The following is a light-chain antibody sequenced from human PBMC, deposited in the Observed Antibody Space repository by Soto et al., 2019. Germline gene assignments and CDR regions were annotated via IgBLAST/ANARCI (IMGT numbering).Light chain of an antibody. Sequence: EIVMTQSPATLSVSPGEKATLSGRASQSVKSNLAWYQQKPGQAPRLLVYGASTGATGIPARFSGSGSGTEFTLTISSLQSEDFAIYYFQQYQNWPYTFGQGTKVDIK. V-gene: IGKV3-15*01. J-gene: IGKJ2*01. CDR3: QQYQNWPYT. CDR1: QSVKSN. CDR2: GAS.